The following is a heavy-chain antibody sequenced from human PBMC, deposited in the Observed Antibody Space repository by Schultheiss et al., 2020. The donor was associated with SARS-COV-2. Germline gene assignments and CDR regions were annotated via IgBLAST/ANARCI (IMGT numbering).Heavy chain of an antibody. J-gene: IGHJ6*02. D-gene: IGHD4-11*01. V-gene: IGHV4-34*01. CDR2: IYNNVGT. CDR3: ARATTVTTFFYDYYGMDV. Sequence: GSLRLSCAVHGGSLSGYYWSWIRQAPGKGLEWIGYIYNNVGTYYNPSLKSRVTISVDTSKNQFSLKLSSVTAADTAVYYCARATTVTTFFYDYYGMDVWGQGTTVTVSS. CDR1: GGSLSGYY.